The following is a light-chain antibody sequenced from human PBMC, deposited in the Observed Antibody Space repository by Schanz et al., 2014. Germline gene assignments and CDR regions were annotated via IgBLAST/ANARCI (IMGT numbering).Light chain of an antibody. J-gene: IGKJ3*01. V-gene: IGKV3-20*01. CDR1: QSVSSSF. Sequence: EIVLTQSPATLSLSPGERAPLSCRASQSVSSSFLAWYQQKPGQAPRLLIYGTSIRATGIPDRFSGSGSGTDFTLTISRLEPEDFAVYYCHQYINSPFTFGPGTKLDLK. CDR3: HQYINSPFT. CDR2: GTS.